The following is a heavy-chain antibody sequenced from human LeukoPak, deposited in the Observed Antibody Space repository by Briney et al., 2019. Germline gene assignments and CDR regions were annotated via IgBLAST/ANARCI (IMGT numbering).Heavy chain of an antibody. CDR1: GFTFSSSW. D-gene: IGHD6-19*01. CDR3: ARESRAFRSWLVPNSPYFDY. Sequence: PGGSLRLSCAASGFTFSSSWTSWVRQAPGKGLEWVANIKEDGSEQYYADSVEGRFTISRDNSKNTLYLQMNSLRAEDTAVYYCARESRAFRSWLVPNSPYFDYWGQGTLVTVSS. V-gene: IGHV3-7*01. CDR2: IKEDGSEQ. J-gene: IGHJ4*02.